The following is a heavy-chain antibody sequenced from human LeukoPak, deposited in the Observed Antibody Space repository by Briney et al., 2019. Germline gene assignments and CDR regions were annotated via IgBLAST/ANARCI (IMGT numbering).Heavy chain of an antibody. CDR2: IWYGGNM. J-gene: IGHJ6*03. CDR1: GFTFSDYG. V-gene: IGHV3-33*08. Sequence: PGRSLRLSCAASGFTFSDYGMHWVRQAPGKGLEWVAAIWYGGNMYYADSVKGRFTISRDNSKNTVFLQMNSLRTEDTAIYYCATATKGYYYYMDVWGKGTTVTVSS. D-gene: IGHD1-1*01. CDR3: ATATKGYYYYMDV.